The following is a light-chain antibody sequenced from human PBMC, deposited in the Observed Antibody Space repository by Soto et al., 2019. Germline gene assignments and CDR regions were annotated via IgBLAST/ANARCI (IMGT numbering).Light chain of an antibody. J-gene: IGLJ1*01. Sequence: QSALTQPACVSGSPGQSITISCTGTSSDVGGYNYVSWYQQHPGKAPKFIIYDVSNRPSGVSNRFSGSKSGNTASLTISGLQAEDEADYYCSSYTTSNTRQIVFGTGTKATVL. CDR3: SSYTTSNTRQIV. CDR2: DVS. V-gene: IGLV2-14*01. CDR1: SSDVGGYNY.